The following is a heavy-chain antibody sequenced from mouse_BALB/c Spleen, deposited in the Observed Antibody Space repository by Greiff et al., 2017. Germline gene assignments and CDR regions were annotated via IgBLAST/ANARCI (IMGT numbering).Heavy chain of an antibody. CDR2: ISSGGST. J-gene: IGHJ4*01. V-gene: IGHV5-6-5*01. Sequence: EVHLVESGGGLVKPGGSLKLSCAASGFTFSSYAMSWVRQTPEKRLEWVASISSGGSTYYPDSVKGRFTISRDNAKNTLYLQMSSLKSEDTAMYYCARASYYYGSSYVGAMDYWGQGTSVTVSS. CDR3: ARASYYYGSSYVGAMDY. CDR1: GFTFSSYA. D-gene: IGHD1-1*01.